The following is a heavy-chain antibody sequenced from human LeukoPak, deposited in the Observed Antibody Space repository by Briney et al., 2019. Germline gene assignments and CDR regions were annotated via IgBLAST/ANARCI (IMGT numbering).Heavy chain of an antibody. CDR3: ARGGAARLHFQN. D-gene: IGHD6-6*01. V-gene: IGHV4-59*01. J-gene: IGHJ1*01. CDR2: IYHSGST. Sequence: ASETLSLTCTVSGGSISAYYWNWIRQPPGKGLEWIGYIYHSGSTNYNPSLQSRVTISVDTSKNQFSLNLNSVTAADTAVYYCARGGAARLHFQNWGQGTLVTVSS. CDR1: GGSISAYY.